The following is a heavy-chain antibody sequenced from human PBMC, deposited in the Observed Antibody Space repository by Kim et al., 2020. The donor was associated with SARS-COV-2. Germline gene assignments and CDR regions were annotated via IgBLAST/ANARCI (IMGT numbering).Heavy chain of an antibody. D-gene: IGHD3-22*01. CDR2: INHSGST. CDR3: ARGRALFYYYDSSGYYYFDY. V-gene: IGHV4-34*01. Sequence: SETLSLTCAVYGGSFSGYYWSWIRQPPGKGLEWIGEINHSGSTNYNPSLKSRVTISVDTSKNQFSLKLSSVTAAATAVYYCARGRALFYYYDSSGYYYFDYCGQGTLVTVSS. J-gene: IGHJ4*02. CDR1: GGSFSGYY.